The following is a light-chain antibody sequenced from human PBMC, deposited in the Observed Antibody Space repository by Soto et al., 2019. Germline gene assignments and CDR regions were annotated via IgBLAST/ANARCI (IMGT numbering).Light chain of an antibody. CDR1: QDIDTY. J-gene: IGKJ4*01. CDR3: QQSHNLPLT. CDR2: DAS. V-gene: IGKV1-33*01. Sequence: DIQMAQSPSSLSASVGDRVTITCQASQDIDTYLNWYQQKPGKAPKLLIYDASNLETGVPSRFSGSGSESDFTFAISSLQPEDIATYYCQQSHNLPLTFGGGTKVQI.